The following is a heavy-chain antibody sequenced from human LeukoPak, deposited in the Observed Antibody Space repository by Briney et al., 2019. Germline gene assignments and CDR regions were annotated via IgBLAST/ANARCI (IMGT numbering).Heavy chain of an antibody. V-gene: IGHV1-8*01. CDR3: ARDLEHCRNITCSNSAY. D-gene: IGHD2-2*01. CDR1: GYTFTSYD. Sequence: ASVKVSCKASGYTFTSYDINWVRQATGQGLEWMGWMNPNSGNTGYAQKFQGRVTMTTDTSTNTVHMDLRSLRSDDTAVYYCARDLEHCRNITCSNSAYWGQGTLVTVSS. CDR2: MNPNSGNT. J-gene: IGHJ4*02.